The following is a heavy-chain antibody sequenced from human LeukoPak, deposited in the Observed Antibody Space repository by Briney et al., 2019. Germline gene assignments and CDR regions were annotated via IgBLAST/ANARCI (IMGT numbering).Heavy chain of an antibody. V-gene: IGHV3-23*01. CDR3: AKKSLWSGPFDY. Sequence: GGSLRLSCTASGFIFSNYAMSWVRQAPGKGLEWVSIITGSGGGSYYADSVKGRFTLSRDNSKNTLFLQMNSLRAEDTAVYFCAKKSLWSGPFDYWGQGTLVTVFS. J-gene: IGHJ4*02. CDR2: ITGSGGGS. CDR1: GFIFSNYA. D-gene: IGHD3-3*01.